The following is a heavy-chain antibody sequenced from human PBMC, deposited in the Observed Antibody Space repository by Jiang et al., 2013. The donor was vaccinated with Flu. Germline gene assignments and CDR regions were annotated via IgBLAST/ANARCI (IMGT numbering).Heavy chain of an antibody. D-gene: IGHD6-13*01. CDR1: GYSFTNYW. J-gene: IGHJ5*01. CDR3: ARHNGASAHQRSLPGNNWFDP. CDR2: IDPADSYS. Sequence: GAEVKKPGESLRISCKASGYSFTNYWISWVRQMPGKGLEWMGRIDPADSYSNYSPSFQGHVNMSVDRSISTAFLQWSSLKASDTAIYYCARHNGASAHQRSLPGNNWFDPWGQGTLVTVSS. V-gene: IGHV5-10-1*01.